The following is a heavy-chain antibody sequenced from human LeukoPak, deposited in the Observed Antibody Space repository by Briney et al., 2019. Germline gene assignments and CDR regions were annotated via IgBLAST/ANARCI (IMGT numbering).Heavy chain of an antibody. CDR3: ARHAGSGSYGLFDY. J-gene: IGHJ4*02. D-gene: IGHD1-26*01. Sequence: PSETLSLTCTVSGGSISSYYWSWIRQPPGKGLEWIGYIYYSGRTNYNPSLKSRVTISVDTSKNQFSLKLSSVTAADTAVYYCARHAGSGSYGLFDYWGQGTLVTVSS. CDR2: IYYSGRT. CDR1: GGSISSYY. V-gene: IGHV4-59*08.